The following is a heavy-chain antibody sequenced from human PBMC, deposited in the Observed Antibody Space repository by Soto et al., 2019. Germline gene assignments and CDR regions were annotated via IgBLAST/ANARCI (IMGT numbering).Heavy chain of an antibody. CDR1: GYTLTSYG. CDR2: ISAYNGNT. J-gene: IGHJ6*02. D-gene: IGHD1-26*01. Sequence: AASVKVSCKASGYTLTSYGISWVRQAPGQGLEWMGWISAYNGNTNYAQKLQGRVTMTTDTSTSTAYMELRSLRSDDTAVYYCAREALLRLYYYYGMDVWGQGTTVTVSS. V-gene: IGHV1-18*01. CDR3: AREALLRLYYYYGMDV.